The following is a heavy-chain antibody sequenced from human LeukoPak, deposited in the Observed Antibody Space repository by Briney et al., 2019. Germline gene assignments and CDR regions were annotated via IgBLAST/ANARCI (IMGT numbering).Heavy chain of an antibody. Sequence: GGSLRLSCAASGFIFSSYAMSWVRQAPGKGLEWVSSPTGSGGITYYADSVKGRFTISRDNSKNTLYLQMNSLRAEDTAIYFCAKRGVNYGMDVWGQGTTVTVSS. J-gene: IGHJ6*02. V-gene: IGHV3-23*01. CDR3: AKRGVNYGMDV. CDR1: GFIFSSYA. D-gene: IGHD3-10*01. CDR2: PTGSGGIT.